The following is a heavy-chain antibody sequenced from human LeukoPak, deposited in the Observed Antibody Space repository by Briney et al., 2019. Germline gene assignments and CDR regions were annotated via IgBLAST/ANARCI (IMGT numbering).Heavy chain of an antibody. D-gene: IGHD5-18*01. J-gene: IGHJ4*02. Sequence: GGSLRLSCAASGFTFISYWMHCVRQAPGKGLVWVSRINEYGSSTDFADSVKGRFTISRDNAKNTLYLQMNSLRGEDTAVYYCARDAPGNTALDYWGQGTLVTVSS. V-gene: IGHV3-74*01. CDR1: GFTFISYW. CDR3: ARDAPGNTALDY. CDR2: INEYGSST.